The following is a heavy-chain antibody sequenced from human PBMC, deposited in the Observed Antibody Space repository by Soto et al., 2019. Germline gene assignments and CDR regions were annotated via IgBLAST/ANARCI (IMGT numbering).Heavy chain of an antibody. CDR3: ARTYYYDSSGHGDAFDI. D-gene: IGHD3-22*01. V-gene: IGHV5-51*01. CDR1: GYSFTSYW. CDR2: IYPGDSDT. Sequence: PGESLKISCKGSGYSFTSYWIGWVRQMPGKGLGWMGIIYPGDSDTRYSPSFQGQVTISADKSISTAYLQWSSLKASDTAMYYCARTYYYDSSGHGDAFDIWGQGTMVTVSS. J-gene: IGHJ3*02.